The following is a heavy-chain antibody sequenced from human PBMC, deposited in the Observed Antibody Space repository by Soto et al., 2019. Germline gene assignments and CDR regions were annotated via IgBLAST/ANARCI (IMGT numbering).Heavy chain of an antibody. CDR3: ARGGKTYYDFWSGYYYAANFDY. Sequence: QVQLQESGPGLVKPSQTLSLTCTVSGGSISSGGYYWSWIRQHPGKGLEWIGYIYYSGSTYYNPSLKSRVTISVDTSKNQFSLKLSSVTAADKAVYYCARGGKTYYDFWSGYYYAANFDYWGQGTLVPVSS. J-gene: IGHJ4*02. CDR1: GGSISSGGYY. CDR2: IYYSGST. V-gene: IGHV4-31*03. D-gene: IGHD3-3*01.